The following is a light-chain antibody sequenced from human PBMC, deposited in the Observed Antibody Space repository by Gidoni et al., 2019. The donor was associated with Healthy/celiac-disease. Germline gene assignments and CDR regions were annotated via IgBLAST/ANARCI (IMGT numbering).Light chain of an antibody. J-gene: IGKJ2*01. CDR1: QSLVYSDGNTY. CDR3: MQGTHWPYT. Sequence: DVVMTQSPPSLPVTLGHPSSISCRSRQSLVYSDGNTYLNWFQQMPGQSPRRLIYKVSNRDSGVPDRFSGSGSGTDFTLKISRVEAEDVGVYYCMQGTHWPYTFGQGTKLEIK. CDR2: KVS. V-gene: IGKV2-30*01.